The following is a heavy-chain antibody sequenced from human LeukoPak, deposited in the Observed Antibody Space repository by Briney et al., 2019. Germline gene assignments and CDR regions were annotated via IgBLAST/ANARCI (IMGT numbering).Heavy chain of an antibody. Sequence: GASVKVSCKASGYTFTGYYIHWVRQAPGQGLEWMGWINPNSGGTNYAQKFQGRVTMTRDTSISTAYMELSRLRSDDTAVYYCARVNVALPSASLTYWGQGTLLIVSS. D-gene: IGHD1-7*01. CDR1: GYTFTGYY. CDR3: ARVNVALPSASLTY. V-gene: IGHV1-2*02. J-gene: IGHJ4*02. CDR2: INPNSGGT.